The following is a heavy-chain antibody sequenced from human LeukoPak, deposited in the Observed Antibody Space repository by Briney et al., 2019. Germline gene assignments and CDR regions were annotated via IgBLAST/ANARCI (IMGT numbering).Heavy chain of an antibody. J-gene: IGHJ5*02. Sequence: PSETLSLTCTVSGGSISSGGYYWSWIRQHPGKGLEWFGYIYYSGSTYYNPSLKSRVTISVDTSKNQFSLKLSSVTAADTAVYYCAREGEYYDILTGYSSNWFDPWGQGTLVTVSS. CDR2: IYYSGST. V-gene: IGHV4-31*03. CDR1: GGSISSGGYY. D-gene: IGHD3-9*01. CDR3: AREGEYYDILTGYSSNWFDP.